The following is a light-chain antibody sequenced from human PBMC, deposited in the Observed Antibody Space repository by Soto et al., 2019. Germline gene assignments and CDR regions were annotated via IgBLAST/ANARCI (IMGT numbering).Light chain of an antibody. V-gene: IGKV3-20*01. J-gene: IGKJ5*01. Sequence: EMVLTQSPGTLSLSPGERATLSCRASQSVRSSYLAWYQQKPGQAPRLLIYGASSRATGIPDRFSGSGSQTDFTLTISRLEPEDFAVYFCQQYGSSPITFDQGTRLEIK. CDR3: QQYGSSPIT. CDR2: GAS. CDR1: QSVRSSY.